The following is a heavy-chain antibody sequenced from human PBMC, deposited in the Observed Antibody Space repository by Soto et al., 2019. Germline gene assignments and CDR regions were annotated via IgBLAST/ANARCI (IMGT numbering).Heavy chain of an antibody. CDR1: GFTFTSYW. CDR3: ARLRFIFMERDFDS. V-gene: IGHV3-7*05. J-gene: IGHJ4*02. Sequence: EVQFVESGGGLVQPGGSRRLSCAASGFTFTSYWMSWVRQAPGKGLEWVANIKQDGTSKYYADSVKGRFTVSRDNGKSSIYLQMASLRDDDTAVYGCARLRFIFMERDFDSWRQGTLVTVCS. CDR2: IKQDGTSK. D-gene: IGHD3-3*01.